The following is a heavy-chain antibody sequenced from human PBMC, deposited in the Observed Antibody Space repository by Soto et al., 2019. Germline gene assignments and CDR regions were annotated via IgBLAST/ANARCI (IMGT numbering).Heavy chain of an antibody. D-gene: IGHD2-2*01. Sequence: ASVKVSCKASGYTFTSYGISWVRQAPGQGLEWMGWISAYNGNTNYAQKLQGRVTMTTDTSTSTAYMELRSLRSDETAVYYCARDRHPSSTSCYKGAAWSIAARPASCNWFDPWGQGTLVTVSS. CDR2: ISAYNGNT. CDR1: GYTFTSYG. J-gene: IGHJ5*02. V-gene: IGHV1-18*01. CDR3: ARDRHPSSTSCYKGAAWSIAARPASCNWFDP.